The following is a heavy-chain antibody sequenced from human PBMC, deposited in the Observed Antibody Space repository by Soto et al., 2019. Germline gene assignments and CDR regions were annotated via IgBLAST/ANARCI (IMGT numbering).Heavy chain of an antibody. Sequence: SGPTLVNPTQTLTLTCTFSGFSLSTSGVGVGWIRQPPGKALEWLALIYWDDDKRYSPSLKSRLTITKGTSKNQVVLTMTNMDPVDTATYYCAHRRVFYGSGFDAFDIWGQGTMVTVSS. CDR1: GFSLSTSGVG. CDR2: IYWDDDK. D-gene: IGHD3-10*01. V-gene: IGHV2-5*02. J-gene: IGHJ3*02. CDR3: AHRRVFYGSGFDAFDI.